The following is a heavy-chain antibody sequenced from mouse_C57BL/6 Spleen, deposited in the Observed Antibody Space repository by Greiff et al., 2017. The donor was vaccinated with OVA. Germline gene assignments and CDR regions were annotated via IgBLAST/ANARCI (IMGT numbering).Heavy chain of an antibody. CDR3: ASHGSSYVSYFDY. J-gene: IGHJ2*01. Sequence: EVKLMESGGDLVKPGGSLKLSCAASGFTFSSYGMSWVRQSPDKRLEWVATISSGGSYTYYPDSVKGRFTISRDNAKNTLYLQMSSLKSEDTAMYYCASHGSSYVSYFDYWGQGTTLTVSS. D-gene: IGHD1-1*01. CDR1: GFTFSSYG. V-gene: IGHV5-6*01. CDR2: ISSGGSYT.